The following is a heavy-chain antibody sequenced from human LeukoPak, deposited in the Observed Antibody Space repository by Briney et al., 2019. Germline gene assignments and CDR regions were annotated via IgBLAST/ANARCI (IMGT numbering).Heavy chain of an antibody. Sequence: SETLSLTYTVSGGSISSYYWSWIRQPPGKGLEWIAYIYYSGSTNYNPSLKSRVTISVDTSKNQFSLKLSSVTAADTAVYYCARLRGRGYYMDVWGKGTTVTVSS. CDR3: ARLRGRGYYMDV. CDR2: IYYSGST. V-gene: IGHV4-59*01. D-gene: IGHD3-16*01. CDR1: GGSISSYY. J-gene: IGHJ6*03.